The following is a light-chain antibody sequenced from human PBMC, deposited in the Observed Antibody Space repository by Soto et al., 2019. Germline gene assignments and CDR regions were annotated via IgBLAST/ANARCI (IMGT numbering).Light chain of an antibody. J-gene: IGLJ1*01. CDR3: TSYAGGNNV. CDR1: SSDVGGYNY. Sequence: QSALTQPPSASGSPGQSVTFSCTGTSSDVGGYNYVSWYQQYPGKVPKLMVYEVNKRPSGVPDRFSGSKSGNTASLTVSGLQAEDEADYYCTSYAGGNNVFGTGTKVTVL. V-gene: IGLV2-8*01. CDR2: EVN.